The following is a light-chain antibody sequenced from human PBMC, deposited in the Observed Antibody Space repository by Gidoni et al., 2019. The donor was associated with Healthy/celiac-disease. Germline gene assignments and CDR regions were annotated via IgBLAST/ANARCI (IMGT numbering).Light chain of an antibody. CDR2: DVR. V-gene: IGLV2-14*01. Sequence: QSALTQPASVSGSPGQSITISCTGTSSDVGGYNYVSWYQPHPGQSPKLLIYDVRNRPSGVSNLFSGSKSGNPASLTISGLQAEDEADYYCSSYTSSSPLVVFGGGTKLTVL. CDR3: SSYTSSSPLVV. CDR1: SSDVGGYNY. J-gene: IGLJ2*01.